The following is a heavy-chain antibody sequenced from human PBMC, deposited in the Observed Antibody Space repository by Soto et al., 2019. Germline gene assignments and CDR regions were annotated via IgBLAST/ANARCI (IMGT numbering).Heavy chain of an antibody. CDR1: GGPYSKYS. J-gene: IGHJ4*02. D-gene: IGHD3-22*01. CDR3: ARSLLGDHYDSDGLDS. V-gene: IGHV1-69*02. Sequence: QVQLVQSWTEVKKPGSSVTVSCKASGGPYSKYSISWVRQAPGQGLEWMGRIIPIFDMTNYAQKFQGRVTITADKSTSTVYMDLSSLRFEDTAVYYCARSLLGDHYDSDGLDSWGQGTLVSVSS. CDR2: IIPIFDMT.